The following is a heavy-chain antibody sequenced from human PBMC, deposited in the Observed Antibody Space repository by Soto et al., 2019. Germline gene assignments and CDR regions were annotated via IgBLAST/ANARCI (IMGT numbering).Heavy chain of an antibody. D-gene: IGHD3-10*01. V-gene: IGHV4-31*03. J-gene: IGHJ4*02. CDR1: GGSISSAGYN. Sequence: QVQLQESGPGLVKPSQTLSLTCTVSGGSISSAGYNWSWIRQHPGKGLEWIGYIYYSGSTYYNLSLKSRVTISVDTSKNWFSLKRSSMPAADTAVYYCARYGSGTYYPTTFGSWGQGALVTVSS. CDR3: ARYGSGTYYPTTFGS. CDR2: IYYSGST.